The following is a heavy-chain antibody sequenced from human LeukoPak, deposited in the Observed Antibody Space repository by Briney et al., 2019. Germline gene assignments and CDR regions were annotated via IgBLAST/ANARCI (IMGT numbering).Heavy chain of an antibody. CDR1: GFTFSSYS. D-gene: IGHD3-16*01. CDR2: FSSSSSYI. J-gene: IGHJ4*02. Sequence: GGSLRLSCAASGFTFSSYSMNWVRQAPGRGLEWVSSFSSSSSYIYYADSVKGRFTISRDNAKNSLYLQMNSLKAEDTAVYYCASAYYYKFDYWGQGTLVTVSS. V-gene: IGHV3-21*01. CDR3: ASAYYYKFDY.